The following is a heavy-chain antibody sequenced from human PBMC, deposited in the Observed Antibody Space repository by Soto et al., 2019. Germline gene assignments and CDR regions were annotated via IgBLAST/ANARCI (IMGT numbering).Heavy chain of an antibody. CDR3: SPGPAY. J-gene: IGHJ4*02. Sequence: PSETLSLTCTVSVRSISGYYWAWLRQPPEKGLEWIGFIYYDGTISSNPSLNSRVTLSVDSSKNQFSLKLSSVTAADTAVYYCSPGPAYWGQATLV. CDR1: VRSISGYY. V-gene: IGHV4-59*12. D-gene: IGHD2-2*01. CDR2: IYYDGTI.